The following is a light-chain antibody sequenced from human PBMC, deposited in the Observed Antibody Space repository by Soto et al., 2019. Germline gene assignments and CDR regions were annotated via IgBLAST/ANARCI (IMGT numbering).Light chain of an antibody. V-gene: IGKV3-20*01. J-gene: IGKJ2*01. CDR2: GAS. CDR1: QSVSSSY. Sequence: EIVLTQSPGTLSLSPGERATLSCRASQSVSSSYLAWYQQKLGQAPNLLIYGASSRATCIPDRFSGSGSGTDFTLTISRLEPEDFVVYYCQQYGSSPYTFGQGTKLEIK. CDR3: QQYGSSPYT.